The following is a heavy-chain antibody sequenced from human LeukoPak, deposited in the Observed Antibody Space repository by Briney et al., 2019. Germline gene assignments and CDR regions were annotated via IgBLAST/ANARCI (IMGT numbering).Heavy chain of an antibody. CDR1: GFTINNYA. D-gene: IGHD1-26*01. CDR3: VIGDRGSYYPAAFDY. CDR2: ISGSGGST. V-gene: IGHV3-23*01. J-gene: IGHJ4*02. Sequence: PGGSLRLSSAAAGFTINNYAIRWLRQAPGKGLEWVSAISGSGGSTYYADSLKGRFIISRDSSKNTVYLQMNSLRAEDTAVYYCVIGDRGSYYPAAFDYWGQGTLVTVSS.